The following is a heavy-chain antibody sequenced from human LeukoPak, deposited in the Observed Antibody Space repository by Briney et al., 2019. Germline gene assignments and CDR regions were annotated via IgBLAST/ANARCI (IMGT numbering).Heavy chain of an antibody. Sequence: GGSLRLSCAASEFTFSDYYMSWIRQAPGKGLEWVSFISTSGTTIYYADSVKGRFTISRDNAKNSLYLQMNSLRAEDTAVYYCASSRTYSSSWSFYYYYMDVWGKGTTVTISS. CDR2: ISTSGTTI. CDR3: ASSRTYSSSWSFYYYYMDV. D-gene: IGHD6-13*01. V-gene: IGHV3-11*04. CDR1: EFTFSDYY. J-gene: IGHJ6*03.